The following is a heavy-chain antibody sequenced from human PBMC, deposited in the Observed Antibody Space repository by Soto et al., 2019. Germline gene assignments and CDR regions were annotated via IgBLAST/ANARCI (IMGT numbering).Heavy chain of an antibody. CDR3: ARDLLYYYDSSGYARGDPPNGFDY. D-gene: IGHD3-22*01. CDR2: INPNSGGT. Sequence: GASVKVSCKASGYTFTGYYMHWVRQAPGQGLEWMGWINPNSGGTKYAQKFQGRVTTTRDTSISTAYMELSRLRSDDTAVYYCARDLLYYYDSSGYARGDPPNGFDYWGQGTLVTVSS. CDR1: GYTFTGYY. V-gene: IGHV1-2*02. J-gene: IGHJ4*02.